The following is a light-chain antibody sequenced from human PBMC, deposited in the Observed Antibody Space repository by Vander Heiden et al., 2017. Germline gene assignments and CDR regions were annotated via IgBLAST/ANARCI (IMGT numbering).Light chain of an antibody. V-gene: IGKV4-1*01. CDR3: QQYYNTPVT. J-gene: IGKJ4*01. Sequence: DLVMTQSPDSLAVSLGEKATINCKSSQSVLSGSNNKNYIAWYQQRPGQPPKLLIYWASTRESGVPDRFSGSGSGTDFTLTISSLQAEDMAVDYCQQYYNTPVTFGGGTKVEVK. CDR2: WAS. CDR1: QSVLSGSNNKNY.